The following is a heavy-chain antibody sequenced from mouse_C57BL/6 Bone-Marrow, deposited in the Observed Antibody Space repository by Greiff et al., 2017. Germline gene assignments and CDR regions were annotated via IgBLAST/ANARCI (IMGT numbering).Heavy chain of an antibody. V-gene: IGHV14-4*01. D-gene: IGHD2-4*01. Sequence: EVQVVESGAELVRPGASVKLSCTASGFNIKDDYMHWVKQRPEQGLEWIGWIDPENGDTEYASKFQGKATITADTSSNTAYLQLSSLTSEDTAVYYCTTYEYDGFAYWGQGTLVTVSA. J-gene: IGHJ3*01. CDR1: GFNIKDDY. CDR2: IDPENGDT. CDR3: TTYEYDGFAY.